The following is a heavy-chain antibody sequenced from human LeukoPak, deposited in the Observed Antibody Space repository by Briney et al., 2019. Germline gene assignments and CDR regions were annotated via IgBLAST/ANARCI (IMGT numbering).Heavy chain of an antibody. D-gene: IGHD5/OR15-5a*01. Sequence: PGGSLRLSCAASGFTFSSYAMNWVRQAPGKGLEWVSGITGSGDNTYYADSVKGRFTISRDNSKNTLYLQMNSLRAEDTAVYYCAKDVYEASLDYWAREPWSPSPQ. CDR2: ITGSGDNT. V-gene: IGHV3-23*01. J-gene: IGHJ4*02. CDR1: GFTFSSYA. CDR3: AKDVYEASLDY.